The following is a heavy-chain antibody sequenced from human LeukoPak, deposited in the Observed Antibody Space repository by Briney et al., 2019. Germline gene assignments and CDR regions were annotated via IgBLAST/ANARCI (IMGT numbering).Heavy chain of an antibody. D-gene: IGHD4-17*01. CDR2: INPSGGST. J-gene: IGHJ6*02. CDR3: AREFGYGDQTRYYYYGMDV. V-gene: IGHV1-46*01. Sequence: ASVKVSCKASGYTFTSYYMHWVRQATGQGLEWMGIINPSGGSTSYAQKFQGRVTMTRDTSTSTVYMELSSLRSEDTAEYYCAREFGYGDQTRYYYYGMDVWGQGTTVTVSS. CDR1: GYTFTSYY.